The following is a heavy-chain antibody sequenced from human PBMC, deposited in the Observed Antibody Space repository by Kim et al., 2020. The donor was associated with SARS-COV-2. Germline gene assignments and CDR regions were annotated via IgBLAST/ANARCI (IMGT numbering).Heavy chain of an antibody. D-gene: IGHD3-10*01. Sequence: SETLSLTCTVSGGYISSGGYYWSWIRQHPGKGLEWIGYIYYSGSTYYNPSLKSRVTISVDTSKNQFSLKLSSVTAADTAVYYCAREKGLYYYGSGSYSWFDPWGQGTLVTVSS. CDR1: GGYISSGGYY. CDR2: IYYSGST. CDR3: AREKGLYYYGSGSYSWFDP. V-gene: IGHV4-31*03. J-gene: IGHJ5*02.